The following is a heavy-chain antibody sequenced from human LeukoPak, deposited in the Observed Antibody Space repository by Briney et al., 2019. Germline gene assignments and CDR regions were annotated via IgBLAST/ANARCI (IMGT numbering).Heavy chain of an antibody. CDR1: GGSFDKTA. J-gene: IGHJ4*02. V-gene: IGHV1-18*01. CDR3: ARRGGYCSSTSCLPDY. Sequence: ASVKVSCKASGGSFDKTAINWVRQAPGQGREWMGWISAYNGNTNYAQKLQGRVTMTTDTSTSTAYMELSSLRSDDTAGYYCARRGGYCSSTSCLPDYWGQGTLVTVSS. CDR2: ISAYNGNT. D-gene: IGHD2-2*01.